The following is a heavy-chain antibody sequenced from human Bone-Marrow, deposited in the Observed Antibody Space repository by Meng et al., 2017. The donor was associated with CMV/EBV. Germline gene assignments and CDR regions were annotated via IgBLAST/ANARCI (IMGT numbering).Heavy chain of an antibody. Sequence: SLADSGFTFSDYYRSWSRQAPGKGLEWVSYISSSGSTIYYADSVKGRFTISRDNAKNSLYLQMNSLRAEDTAVYYCARYSSSSVFDYWGQGTLVTVSS. CDR3: ARYSSSSVFDY. J-gene: IGHJ4*02. V-gene: IGHV3-11*04. D-gene: IGHD6-6*01. CDR2: ISSSGSTI. CDR1: GFTFSDYY.